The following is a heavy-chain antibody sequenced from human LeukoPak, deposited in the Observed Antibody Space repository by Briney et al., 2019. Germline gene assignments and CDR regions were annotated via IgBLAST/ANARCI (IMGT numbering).Heavy chain of an antibody. V-gene: IGHV3-21*03. CDR1: GFTFNTYS. CDR2: ISRTSESI. Sequence: GGSLRLSCAASGFTFNTYSMSWVRQAPGKGLEWVSIISRTSESIFYADSVKGRFTISRDNAKNSLYLQMNSLKTEDTAVYYCTRDQTPYYWGQGTLVTVSS. CDR3: TRDQTPYY. J-gene: IGHJ4*02.